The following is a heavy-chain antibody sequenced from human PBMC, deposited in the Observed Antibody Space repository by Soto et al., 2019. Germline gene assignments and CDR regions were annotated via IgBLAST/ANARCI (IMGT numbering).Heavy chain of an antibody. V-gene: IGHV4-59*01. CDR2: IYYSGST. CDR1: GGSISSYY. Sequence: SSETLSLTCTVSGGSISSYYWSWIRQPPGKGLEWIGYIYYSGSTNYNPSLKSRVTISVDTSKNQFSLKLSSVTAADTAVYYCARVSSGSFGYYYYGMDVWGQGTTVTVSS. CDR3: ARVSSGSFGYYYYGMDV. J-gene: IGHJ6*02. D-gene: IGHD3-10*01.